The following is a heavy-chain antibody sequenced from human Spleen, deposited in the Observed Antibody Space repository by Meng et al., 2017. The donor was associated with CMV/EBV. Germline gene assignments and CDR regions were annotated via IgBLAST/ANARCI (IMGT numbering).Heavy chain of an antibody. D-gene: IGHD6-13*01. CDR3: ARDAIAATGLLEL. V-gene: IGHV3-21*01. CDR1: GFSLNSYS. CDR2: IGGSGTNI. J-gene: IGHJ4*02. Sequence: GESLKISCAASGFSLNSYSLNWVRQPPGKGLEWVSSIGGSGTNIYHADSVKGRFTISRDNGENTLYLQMDSLRVEDTAVYYCARDAIAATGLLELWGQGTLVTVSS.